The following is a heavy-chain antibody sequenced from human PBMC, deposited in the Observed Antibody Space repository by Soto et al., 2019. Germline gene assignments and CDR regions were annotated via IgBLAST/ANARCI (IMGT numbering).Heavy chain of an antibody. CDR1: GYTFTGYY. V-gene: IGHV1-2*04. CDR3: ARDASRVYYFDS. Sequence: ASVKVSCKASGYTFTGYYMHWVRQAPGQGLEWMGWINPNSGGTNYAQKFQGWVTMTRDTSISTAYMELSRLRSDDTAVYYCARDASRVYYFDSWGQVTLVTVSS. J-gene: IGHJ4*02. CDR2: INPNSGGT.